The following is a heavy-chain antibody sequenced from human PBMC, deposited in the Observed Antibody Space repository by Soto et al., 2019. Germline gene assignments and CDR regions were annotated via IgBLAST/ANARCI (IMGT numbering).Heavy chain of an antibody. J-gene: IGHJ4*02. CDR1: GFTFSNYA. V-gene: IGHV3-23*01. CDR3: AKAATMSSAFFDY. CDR2: ITGSSSIT. D-gene: IGHD5-12*01. Sequence: PGGSLRLSCAASGFTFSNYAMSWVRQAPGKGLKWVSSITGSSSITYYADAVKGRFTISRDNAQNTLYLQMNNLTAEDTAVYYCAKAATMSSAFFDYWGQGTLVTVSS.